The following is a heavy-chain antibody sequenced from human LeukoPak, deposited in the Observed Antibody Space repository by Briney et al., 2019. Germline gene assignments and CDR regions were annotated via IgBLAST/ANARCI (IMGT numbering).Heavy chain of an antibody. CDR3: ARDGGRWSFDY. J-gene: IGHJ4*02. D-gene: IGHD3-16*01. V-gene: IGHV3-66*01. CDR1: GLTVSTTY. Sequence: GGSLRLSCAASGLTVSTTYMNWVRQAPGKGLEWVSVIYSDGSTKYADSVKGRFTISRDNSKNTSYLQMNNLRGEDTALYFCARDGGRWSFDYWGQGTLVTVSS. CDR2: IYSDGST.